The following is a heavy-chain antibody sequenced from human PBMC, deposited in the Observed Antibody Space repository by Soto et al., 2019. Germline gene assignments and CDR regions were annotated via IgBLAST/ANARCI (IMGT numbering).Heavy chain of an antibody. J-gene: IGHJ5*02. V-gene: IGHV3-48*03. D-gene: IGHD5-12*01. CDR3: ARDGRYGAES. CDR1: GFTFSSYE. Sequence: GGSLRLSCAASGFTFSSYEMNWVRQAPGKGLEWVSYISSSGSTIYYADSVKGRFTISRDNAKNSLYLQMNSLRAEDTAVYYCARDGRYGAESWGQGTLVTVFS. CDR2: ISSSGSTI.